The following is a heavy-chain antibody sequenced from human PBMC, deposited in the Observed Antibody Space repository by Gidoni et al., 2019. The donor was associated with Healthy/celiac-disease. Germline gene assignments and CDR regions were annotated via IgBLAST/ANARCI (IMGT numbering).Heavy chain of an antibody. Sequence: EVQLVESGGGLVQPGGSLRLSCAASGFTFSSYWMSWVRQAPGKGLGWLANIKQEGSEKYYVDSVKGRFTISRDNAKNSLYLQMNSLRAEDTAVYYCARDSSYGGGYFDYWGQGTLVTVSS. J-gene: IGHJ4*02. V-gene: IGHV3-7*01. CDR3: ARDSSYGGGYFDY. CDR2: IKQEGSEK. D-gene: IGHD1-26*01. CDR1: GFTFSSYW.